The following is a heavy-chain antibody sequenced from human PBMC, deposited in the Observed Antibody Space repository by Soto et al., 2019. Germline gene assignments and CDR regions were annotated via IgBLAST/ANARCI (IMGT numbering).Heavy chain of an antibody. J-gene: IGHJ6*02. D-gene: IGHD5-18*01. V-gene: IGHV1-18*01. CDR3: VRDCVDTALVDYYYNGIDV. Sequence: QVQLVQSGAEVKRPWASVKVSCKASGYPFTSYGISWVRQAPGQVLEGVGWISAYNGNTNYAQKLQSRVTTTTDTSKSRAYMELRSLGSDDTAGYYCVRDCVDTALVDYYYNGIDVWGQGNTVTVSS. CDR2: ISAYNGNT. CDR1: GYPFTSYG.